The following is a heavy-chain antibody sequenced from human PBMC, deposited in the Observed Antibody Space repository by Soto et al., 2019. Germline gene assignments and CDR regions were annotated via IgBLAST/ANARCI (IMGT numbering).Heavy chain of an antibody. D-gene: IGHD3-16*01. CDR3: AKDRRAGGNSAFYFDF. J-gene: IGHJ4*02. CDR1: GFKFSNYA. Sequence: GGSLRLSCAASGFKFSNYAMSWVRQAPGKGLEWVSLISATGGGTYYADSVKGRFTISRDNSHNTLYLQVHSLTAEDTAVYYCAKDRRAGGNSAFYFDFWGQRAQVTVSS. CDR2: ISATGGGT. V-gene: IGHV3-23*01.